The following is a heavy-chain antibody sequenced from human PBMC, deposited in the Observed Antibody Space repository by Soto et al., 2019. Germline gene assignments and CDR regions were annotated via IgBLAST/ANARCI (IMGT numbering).Heavy chain of an antibody. Sequence: GGSLRLSCAASGFMFSSYGMSWVRQSPGKGLEWVSSISGSGGSTYYADSVKGRFTISRDNSKSTLYLQMSSLRAEDTAVYSCAKGPSYSGAYFPFGYRGQGTLVTVSS. D-gene: IGHD1-26*01. CDR3: AKGPSYSGAYFPFGY. CDR2: ISGSGGST. CDR1: GFMFSSYG. V-gene: IGHV3-23*01. J-gene: IGHJ4*02.